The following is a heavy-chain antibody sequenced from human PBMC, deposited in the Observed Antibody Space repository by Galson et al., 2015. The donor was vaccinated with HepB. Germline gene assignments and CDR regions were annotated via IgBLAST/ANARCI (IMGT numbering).Heavy chain of an antibody. CDR2: ISSSGSSI. CDR3: ASPHGGYYDFRSGYYLPSYYNYGMDV. CDR1: GFTFSDYH. D-gene: IGHD3-3*01. V-gene: IGHV3-11*01. J-gene: IGHJ6*02. Sequence: LRLSCAASGFTFSDYHMSWIRQAPGKGLEWVSYISSSGSSIYYADSVKGRFTISRDNAKNSLFLQMNSLRVEDTAFYYCASPHGGYYDFRSGYYLPSYYNYGMDVWGQGTTVTVSS.